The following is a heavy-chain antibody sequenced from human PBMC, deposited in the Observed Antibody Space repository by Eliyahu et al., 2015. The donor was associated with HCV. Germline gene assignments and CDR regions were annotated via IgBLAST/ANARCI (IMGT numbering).Heavy chain of an antibody. J-gene: IGHJ6*02. Sequence: QVQLVQSGAEVKKPGASVKVSCKASGYTFTGYYMHWVRQAPGQGLEWMGWINPNSGGTNYAQKFQGRVTMTRDTSISTAYMELSRLRSDDTAVYYCARDLVVATKGYGMDVWGQGTTVTVSS. CDR1: GYTFTGYY. CDR2: INPNSGGT. CDR3: ARDLVVATKGYGMDV. D-gene: IGHD2-15*01. V-gene: IGHV1-2*02.